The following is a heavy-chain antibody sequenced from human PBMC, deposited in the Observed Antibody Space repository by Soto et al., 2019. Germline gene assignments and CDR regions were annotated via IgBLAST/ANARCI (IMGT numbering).Heavy chain of an antibody. V-gene: IGHV3-33*01. CDR1: GLPFNRNG. CDR2: IWYDGSKE. Sequence: GGSLRLSCAASGLPFNRNGMHWVRQAPGKGLEWVAVIWYDGSKEYYSDSVKGRFTISRDNSKNMLYLQMNSVRVEDTAVYFCARDRSDGNYFYYGMDVWGQGTTVTVSS. CDR3: ARDRSDGNYFYYGMDV. D-gene: IGHD1-1*01. J-gene: IGHJ6*02.